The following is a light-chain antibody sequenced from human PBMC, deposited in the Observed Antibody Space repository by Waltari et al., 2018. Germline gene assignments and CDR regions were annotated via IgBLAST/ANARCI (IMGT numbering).Light chain of an antibody. V-gene: IGLV3-10*01. J-gene: IGLJ1*01. CDR2: EDT. Sequence: YELTPPPSVSVSPGQTARITCPGHALPRNYAYWFQQKSGQAPRLVMYEDTKRPSGIPERFSGSSSGTVATLTISGAQVDDEADYYCYSSDSTGLRVFGGGTTVVVL. CDR1: ALPRNY. CDR3: YSSDSTGLRV.